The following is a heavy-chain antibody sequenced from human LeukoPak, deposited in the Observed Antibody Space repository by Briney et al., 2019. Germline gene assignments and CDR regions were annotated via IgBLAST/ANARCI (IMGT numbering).Heavy chain of an antibody. J-gene: IGHJ4*02. D-gene: IGHD2-2*01. CDR3: AREGFQLPTTGGFDY. CDR1: GGSISSGGYY. Sequence: SETLSLTCTVSGGSISSGGYYWSWIRQPPGKGLEWIGYIYHSGSTYYNPSLKSRVTISVDRSKNQFSLKLSSVTAADTAVYYCAREGFQLPTTGGFDYWGQGTLVTVSS. CDR2: IYHSGST. V-gene: IGHV4-30-2*01.